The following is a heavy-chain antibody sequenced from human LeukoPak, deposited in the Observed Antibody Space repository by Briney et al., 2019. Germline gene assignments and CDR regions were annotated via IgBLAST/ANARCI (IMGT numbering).Heavy chain of an antibody. CDR3: ARFSYYGSGSQLDY. CDR1: GYTSTGYY. Sequence: GASVKVSCKASGYTSTGYYMHWVRQAPGQGLEWMGWINPNSGGTNYAQKFQGRVTMTRDTSISTAYMELSRLRSDDTAVYYCARFSYYGSGSQLDYWGQGTLVTVSS. D-gene: IGHD3-10*01. J-gene: IGHJ4*02. V-gene: IGHV1-2*02. CDR2: INPNSGGT.